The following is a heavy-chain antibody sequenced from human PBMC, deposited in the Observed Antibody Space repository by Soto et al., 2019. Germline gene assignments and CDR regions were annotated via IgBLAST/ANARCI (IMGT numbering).Heavy chain of an antibody. D-gene: IGHD2-2*02. J-gene: IGHJ4*02. CDR2: ISGSGGST. Sequence: QTGGSLRLSCAASGFTFSSYAMSWVRQAPGKGLEWVSAISGSGGSTYYADSVKGRFTISRDNSKNTLYLQMNSLRAEDTAVYYCAGAPGIVVVPAAILATSYYFDYWGQGTLVTVSS. V-gene: IGHV3-23*01. CDR3: AGAPGIVVVPAAILATSYYFDY. CDR1: GFTFSSYA.